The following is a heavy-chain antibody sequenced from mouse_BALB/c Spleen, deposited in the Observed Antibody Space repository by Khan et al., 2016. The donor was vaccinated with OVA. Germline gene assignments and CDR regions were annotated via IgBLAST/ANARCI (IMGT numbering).Heavy chain of an antibody. CDR1: GYTFTSYY. V-gene: IGHV1S81*02. CDR2: INPSSGGT. CDR3: TRSGYGSFAY. Sequence: VKLQESGAELVKPGASVRLSCKASGYTFTSYYLYWVKQRPGQGLEWSGDINPSSGGTNCNEKFKSKATLTVDKSSSTAYIQLNSLTSEDSAVYYFTRSGYGSFAYWGQGTLVTVSA. D-gene: IGHD2-10*02. J-gene: IGHJ3*01.